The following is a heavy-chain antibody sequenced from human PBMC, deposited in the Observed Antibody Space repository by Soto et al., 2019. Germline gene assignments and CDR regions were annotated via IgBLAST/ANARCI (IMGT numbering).Heavy chain of an antibody. D-gene: IGHD6-19*01. J-gene: IGHJ4*02. V-gene: IGHV1-3*05. CDR2: INAGNGNT. CDR1: GYTFTGYA. Sequence: QVQLVQSGAEEKKPGASVKVSCKASGYTFTGYAMHWVRQAPGQRLEWMGWINAGNGNTKYSQKFQGRDPITRDTSGSTAYMELSSLRSEDTAVYYCARAVAVPADFDYWGQGTLVTVSS. CDR3: ARAVAVPADFDY.